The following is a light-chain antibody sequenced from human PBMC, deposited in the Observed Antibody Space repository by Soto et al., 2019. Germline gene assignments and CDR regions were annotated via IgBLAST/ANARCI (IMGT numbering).Light chain of an antibody. Sequence: EIVLTQSPGTLSLSPGERATLSCRASQSVSSSYLAWDQQKPGQAPRLLIYGASTRATGIPDRFSGSGSGTDFTVTISRLEPEDYAVYYCQQYGSSPRTFGQGPKLEIK. CDR2: GAS. V-gene: IGKV3-20*01. CDR1: QSVSSSY. J-gene: IGKJ2*01. CDR3: QQYGSSPRT.